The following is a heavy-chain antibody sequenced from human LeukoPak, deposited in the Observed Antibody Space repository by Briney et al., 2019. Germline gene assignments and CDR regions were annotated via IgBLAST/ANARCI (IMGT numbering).Heavy chain of an antibody. CDR2: INHSGST. CDR1: GGSFSGYY. D-gene: IGHD3-3*01. V-gene: IGHV4-34*01. J-gene: IGHJ5*02. Sequence: SETLSLTCAVYGGSFSGYYWSWIRQPPGKGLEWIGEINHSGSTNYNPSLKSRVTISVDTSKNQFSLKLSSVTAADTAVYYCARGGTTILGVVIRNWFDPWGQGTLVTVSS. CDR3: ARGGTTILGVVIRNWFDP.